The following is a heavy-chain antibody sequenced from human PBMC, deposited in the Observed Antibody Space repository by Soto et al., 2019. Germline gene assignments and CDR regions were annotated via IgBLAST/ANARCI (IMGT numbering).Heavy chain of an antibody. CDR3: ATGTVARVYYFDY. V-gene: IGHV1-3*01. J-gene: IGHJ4*02. Sequence: ASVKVSCKASGYTFTSYAMHWVRQAPGQRLEWMGWINAGNGNTKYSQKFQGRVTITRDTSASTAYMELSSLRSEDTAVYYCATGTVARVYYFDYWGRGTLVTVSS. CDR2: INAGNGNT. D-gene: IGHD2-15*01. CDR1: GYTFTSYA.